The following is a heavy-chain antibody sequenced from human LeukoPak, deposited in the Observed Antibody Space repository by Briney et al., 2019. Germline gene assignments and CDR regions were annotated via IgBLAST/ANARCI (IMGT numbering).Heavy chain of an antibody. CDR1: GDSISNYY. D-gene: IGHD6-13*01. CDR2: IYYSGST. V-gene: IGHV4-59*01. Sequence: SETLSLTCTVSGDSISNYYWSWIRQPPGKGLEWIGYIYYSGSTNYNPSLKSRVTISVDTSKNQFSLKLSSVTAADTAVYYCARVPGYSSSWTGPYFDYWGQGTLVTVSS. J-gene: IGHJ4*02. CDR3: ARVPGYSSSWTGPYFDY.